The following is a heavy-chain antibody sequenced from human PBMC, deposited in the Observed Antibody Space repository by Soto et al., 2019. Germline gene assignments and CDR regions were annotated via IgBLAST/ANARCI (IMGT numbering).Heavy chain of an antibody. CDR1: GFTFSSKA. Sequence: PGGSLRLSCAASGFTFSSKAMHWVRQAPGKGLEWVAVISYDGSNKYYADSVKSRFTISRDNSKNTLYLQMNSLRVEDTFVYYFTREGHSGSYLNDAFDVWGQGTMVTVSS. J-gene: IGHJ3*01. CDR2: ISYDGSNK. CDR3: TREGHSGSYLNDAFDV. D-gene: IGHD1-26*01. V-gene: IGHV3-30-3*01.